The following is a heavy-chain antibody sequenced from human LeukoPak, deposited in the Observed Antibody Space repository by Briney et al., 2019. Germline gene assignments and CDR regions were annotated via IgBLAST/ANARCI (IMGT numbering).Heavy chain of an antibody. V-gene: IGHV3-23*01. CDR2: ISGSGGST. CDR1: GFTFSSYA. J-gene: IGHJ4*02. CDR3: AKDRDSSSMFDY. D-gene: IGHD6-13*01. Sequence: PGGSLRLSCAASGFTFSSYAMSWVRQAPGKGPEWVSAISGSGGSTYYADSVKGRFTISRDNSKNTLYLQMNSLRAEDTAVYYCAKDRDSSSMFDYWGQGTLVTVSS.